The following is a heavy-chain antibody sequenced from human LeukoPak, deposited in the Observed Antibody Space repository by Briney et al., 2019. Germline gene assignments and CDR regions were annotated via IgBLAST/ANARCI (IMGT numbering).Heavy chain of an antibody. CDR1: GGSISSSSYY. D-gene: IGHD4-17*01. V-gene: IGHV4-39*07. CDR3: ARAYGDYVRYYYYYMDV. CDR2: IYYSGST. J-gene: IGHJ6*03. Sequence: SETLSLTCTVSGGSISSSSYYWGWIRQPPGKGLEWIGSIYYSGSTYYNPSLKSRVTISVDTSKNQFSLKLSSVTAADTAVYYCARAYGDYVRYYYYYMDVWGKGTTVTVSS.